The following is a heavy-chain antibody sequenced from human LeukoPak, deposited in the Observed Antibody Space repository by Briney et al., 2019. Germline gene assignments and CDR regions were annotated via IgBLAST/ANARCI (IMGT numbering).Heavy chain of an antibody. Sequence: PSETLSLTCTVSGGSISSYYWSWIRQPPGKGLEWIGYIYYSGSTNYNPSLKSRVTISVDTSKNQFSLKLSSVTAADTAVYYCARSLFRDYYDSSGYWGQGTLVTVSS. D-gene: IGHD3-22*01. CDR3: ARSLFRDYYDSSGY. V-gene: IGHV4-59*01. CDR1: GGSISSYY. J-gene: IGHJ4*02. CDR2: IYYSGST.